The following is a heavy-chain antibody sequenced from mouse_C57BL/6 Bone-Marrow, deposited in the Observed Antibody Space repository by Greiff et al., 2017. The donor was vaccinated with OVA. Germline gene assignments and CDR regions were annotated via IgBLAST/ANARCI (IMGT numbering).Heavy chain of an antibody. V-gene: IGHV1-54*01. Sequence: LQESGAELVRPGTSVKVSCKASGYAFTNYLIEWVKQRPGQGLEWIGVINPGSGGTNYNEKFKGKATLTADKSSSTAYMQLSSLTSEDSAVYFCARVSSEAFDYWGKGTTLTVSS. CDR1: GYAFTNYL. J-gene: IGHJ2*01. D-gene: IGHD1-1*01. CDR2: INPGSGGT. CDR3: ARVSSEAFDY.